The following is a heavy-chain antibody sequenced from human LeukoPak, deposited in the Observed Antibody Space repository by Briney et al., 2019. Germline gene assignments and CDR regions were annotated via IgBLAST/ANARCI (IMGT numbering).Heavy chain of an antibody. J-gene: IGHJ4*02. Sequence: GGSLRLSCAASGFTFRSYGMSWVRQAPGKGLEWVSSLSGSGGSTYYADSMKGRFTISRDNSKSTLFLHMNSLRAEDTAVYYCAKALGGYDFDYWGQGTLDTVSS. D-gene: IGHD3-16*01. CDR1: GFTFRSYG. CDR2: LSGSGGST. CDR3: AKALGGYDFDY. V-gene: IGHV3-23*01.